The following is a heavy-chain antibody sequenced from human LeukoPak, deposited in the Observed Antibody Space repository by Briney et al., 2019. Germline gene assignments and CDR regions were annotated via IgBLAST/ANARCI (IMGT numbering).Heavy chain of an antibody. CDR1: GFTFSGSA. D-gene: IGHD1-14*01. V-gene: IGHV3-73*01. CDR3: TTYNRGHY. J-gene: IGHJ4*02. CDR2: IDKKDKGYATAT. Sequence: GGSLRLSCAASGFTFSGSAIHWVRQSSGKGLEWVGQIDKKDKGYATATAYAASVKGRFTISRDDSKNTAYLQMNSLRSEDTALYYCTTYNRGHYWGQGTLVTVSS.